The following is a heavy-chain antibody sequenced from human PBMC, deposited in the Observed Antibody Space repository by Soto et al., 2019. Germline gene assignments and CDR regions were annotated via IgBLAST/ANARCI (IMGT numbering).Heavy chain of an antibody. CDR1: GGAFSSYA. CDR2: IIPIFGTA. Sequence: SVKVSCRASGGAFSSYAISWVRQAPGQGLEWMGGIIPIFGTANYAQKFQGRVTITADKSTSTAYMELSSLRSEGTAVYYCARESGRREWGYAFDIWGQGTMVTVSS. J-gene: IGHJ3*02. CDR3: ARESGRREWGYAFDI. V-gene: IGHV1-69*06. D-gene: IGHD3-3*01.